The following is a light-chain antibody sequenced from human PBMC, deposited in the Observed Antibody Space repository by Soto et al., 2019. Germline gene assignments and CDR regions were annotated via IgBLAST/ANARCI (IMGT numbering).Light chain of an antibody. J-gene: IGKJ1*01. CDR3: QQYNSYPWT. V-gene: IGKV1-5*03. Sequence: DIQMTQSPSTLSASVGDRVTITCWASQSISSWLAWYQQKPGKAPKLLIYKPSSLESGVPSRFSGSGSGTEFTLTISSLQADDFATYYCQQYNSYPWTFGQGTKVDI. CDR1: QSISSW. CDR2: KPS.